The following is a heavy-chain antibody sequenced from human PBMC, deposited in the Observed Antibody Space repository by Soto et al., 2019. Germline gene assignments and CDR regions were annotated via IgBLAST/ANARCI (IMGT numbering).Heavy chain of an antibody. Sequence: GESLKISCAASGFTFSSYSMNWVRQAPGKGLEWVSYISSSSTIYYADSVKGRFTISRDNAKNSLYLQMNSLRAEDTAVYYCARRGDYCSSTSCYRLHYYYYYMDVWGKGTTVTVS. CDR1: GFTFSSYS. V-gene: IGHV3-48*01. J-gene: IGHJ6*03. CDR3: ARRGDYCSSTSCYRLHYYYYYMDV. D-gene: IGHD2-2*02. CDR2: ISSSSTI.